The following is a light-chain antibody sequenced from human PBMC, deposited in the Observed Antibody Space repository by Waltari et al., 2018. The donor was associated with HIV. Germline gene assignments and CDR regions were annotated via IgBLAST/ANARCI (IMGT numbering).Light chain of an antibody. J-gene: IGLJ2*01. V-gene: IGLV3-25*03. CDR3: QSADSSYTYPGVV. CDR1: ALPKQS. CDR2: KDS. Sequence: SYELTQPPSVSVSPGQTARITCSGDALPKQSAYWYQQKPGQAPVLVIYKDSGRPSGIPERFSGSSSGTTVTLTISGVQAEDEADYYCQSADSSYTYPGVVFGGGTKLTVL.